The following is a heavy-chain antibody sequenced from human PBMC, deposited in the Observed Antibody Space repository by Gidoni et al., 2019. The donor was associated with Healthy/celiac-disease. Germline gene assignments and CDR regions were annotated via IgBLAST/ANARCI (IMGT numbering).Heavy chain of an antibody. V-gene: IGHV3-49*04. CDR3: TRPYYYGSGSPYYFDY. Sequence: EVQLVESGGGLVQPGRSLRLSCTASGFTFGDYARSWVRQAPGKGLGWVGFIRSKAYGGTTEYAASVKGRFTISRDDSKSIAYLQMNSLKTEDTAVYYCTRPYYYGSGSPYYFDYWGQGTLVTVSS. CDR2: IRSKAYGGTT. D-gene: IGHD3-10*01. J-gene: IGHJ4*02. CDR1: GFTFGDYA.